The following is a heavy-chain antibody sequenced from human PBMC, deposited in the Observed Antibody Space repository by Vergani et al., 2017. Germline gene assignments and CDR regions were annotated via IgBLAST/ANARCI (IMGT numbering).Heavy chain of an antibody. CDR3: ARQQLNEQVTPKRYYYYGMDD. CDR2: IDPSDSYT. J-gene: IGHJ6*02. CDR1: GYSFTSYW. V-gene: IGHV5-10-1*01. D-gene: IGHD6-13*01. Sequence: EVQLVQSGAEVKKPGESLRISCKGSGYSFTSYWISWVRQMPGKGLEWMGRIDPSDSYTNYSPSFQGHVTISADQSITTAYLQWSSLKASDTAMYYGARQQLNEQVTPKRYYYYGMDDWGQGTTVTVSS.